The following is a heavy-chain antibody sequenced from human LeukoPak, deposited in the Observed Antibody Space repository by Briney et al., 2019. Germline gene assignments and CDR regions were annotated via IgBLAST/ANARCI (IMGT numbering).Heavy chain of an antibody. CDR3: ARDVAAMAPGGY. Sequence: SETLSLTCAVYGGSFSGYYWSWIRQPPGKGQEWIGEINHSGSTNYNPSLKSRVTISVDTSKNQFSLKLSSVTAADTAVYHCARDVAAMAPGGYWGQGTLVTVSS. CDR2: INHSGST. D-gene: IGHD5-18*01. J-gene: IGHJ4*02. V-gene: IGHV4-34*01. CDR1: GGSFSGYY.